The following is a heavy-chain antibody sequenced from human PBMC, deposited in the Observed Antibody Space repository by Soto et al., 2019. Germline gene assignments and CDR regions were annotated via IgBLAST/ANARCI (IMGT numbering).Heavy chain of an antibody. Sequence: SVKFCCKFSGYSLTELSMHWVRQAPGKGLEWMGGFDPEDGETIYAQKFQGRVTMTEDTSTDTAYMELSSLRSEDTAVYYCATDQHGDYAVDYWGQGTLVTVSS. D-gene: IGHD4-17*01. CDR2: FDPEDGET. CDR3: ATDQHGDYAVDY. V-gene: IGHV1-24*01. CDR1: GYSLTELS. J-gene: IGHJ4*02.